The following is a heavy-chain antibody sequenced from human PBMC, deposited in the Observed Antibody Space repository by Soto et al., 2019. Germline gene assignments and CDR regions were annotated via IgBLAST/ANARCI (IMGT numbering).Heavy chain of an antibody. CDR1: GFTFSSYA. CDR3: ATSLIFRGWYDY. D-gene: IGHD6-19*01. Sequence: GGSLRLSCAASGFTFSSYAMSWVRQAPGKGLEWVSAISGSGGSTYYADSVKGRFTISRDNSKNTLYLQMNSLRAEDTAVYYCATSLIFRGWYDYWGQGTLVTVSS. CDR2: ISGSGGST. V-gene: IGHV3-23*01. J-gene: IGHJ4*02.